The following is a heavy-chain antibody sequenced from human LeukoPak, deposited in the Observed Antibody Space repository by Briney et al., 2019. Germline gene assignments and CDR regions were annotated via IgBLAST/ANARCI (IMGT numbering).Heavy chain of an antibody. CDR2: IYTTGTT. D-gene: IGHD7-27*01. J-gene: IGHJ4*02. Sequence: SETLSLTCTVSDTSINTYYWSWIRQPAGKGLEWIGHIYTTGTTNYNPSLKSRVTMPIDTSKNQFSLNLRSVTAADTAVYYCASRKLGNDYWGQGTLVTVSS. CDR1: DTSINTYY. V-gene: IGHV4-4*07. CDR3: ASRKLGNDY.